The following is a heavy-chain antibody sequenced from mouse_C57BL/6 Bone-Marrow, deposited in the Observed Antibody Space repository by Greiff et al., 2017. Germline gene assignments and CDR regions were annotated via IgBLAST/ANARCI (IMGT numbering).Heavy chain of an antibody. CDR2: IDPENGDT. J-gene: IGHJ2*01. CDR1: GFNIKDDY. D-gene: IGHD1-1*01. CDR3: TTTTVEDY. V-gene: IGHV14-4*01. Sequence: EVQLQQSGAELVRPGASVKLSCTASGFNIKDDYMHWVKQRPEQGLEWIGWIDPENGDTEYASKFQGKATITAATSSNTAYLQLSSLTSEDTAVYYCTTTTVEDYWGQGTTLTVSS.